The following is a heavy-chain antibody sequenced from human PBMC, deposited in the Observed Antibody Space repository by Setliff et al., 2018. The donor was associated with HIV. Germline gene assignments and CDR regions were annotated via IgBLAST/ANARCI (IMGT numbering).Heavy chain of an antibody. Sequence: GASVKVSCKASGYIFSTYGISWVRQAPGQGLEWMGWIGASNGNTHYAQKVQGRVTLTTDTSTNTAYMELRSLRSGDAAVYYCAKTTPQPHYYYYVDVWGKGTTVTVSS. CDR1: GYIFSTYG. V-gene: IGHV1-18*01. CDR3: AKTTPQPHYYYYVDV. J-gene: IGHJ6*03. CDR2: IGASNGNT. D-gene: IGHD4-17*01.